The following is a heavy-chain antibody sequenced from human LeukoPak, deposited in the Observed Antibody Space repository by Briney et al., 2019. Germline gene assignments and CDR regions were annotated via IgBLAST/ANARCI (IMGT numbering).Heavy chain of an antibody. CDR3: ARGPPGYDYVWGSYYIDAFDI. D-gene: IGHD3-16*01. J-gene: IGHJ3*02. V-gene: IGHV4-59*01. CDR2: IYYSGST. CDR1: GGSISGYY. Sequence: PSETLSLTCTVSGGSISGYYWSWIRQPPGKGLEWIGYIYYSGSTNYNPSLKSRVTISVDTSKNQFSLKLSSVTAADTAVYYCARGPPGYDYVWGSYYIDAFDIWGQGTMVTVSS.